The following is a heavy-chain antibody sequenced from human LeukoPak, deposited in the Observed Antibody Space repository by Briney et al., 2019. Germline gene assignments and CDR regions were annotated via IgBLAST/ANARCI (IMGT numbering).Heavy chain of an antibody. V-gene: IGHV3-11*01. J-gene: IGHJ6*04. CDR2: ISSSGSTI. D-gene: IGHD3-10*01. CDR1: GFTFSDYY. Sequence: GGSLRLSCAASGFTFSDYYMSWIRQAPGKGLEWVSYISSSGSTIYYTDSVKGRFTISRDNAKNSLYLQMNSLRAEDTAVYYCARESGVTLLRGSLNVWGKGTTVTISS. CDR3: ARESGVTLLRGSLNV.